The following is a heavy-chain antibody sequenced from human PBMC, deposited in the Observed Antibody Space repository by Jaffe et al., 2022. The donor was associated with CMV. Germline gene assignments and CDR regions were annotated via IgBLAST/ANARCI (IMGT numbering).Heavy chain of an antibody. CDR2: IVVGSGNT. J-gene: IGHJ6*02. D-gene: IGHD3-22*01. Sequence: QMQLVQSGPEVKKPGTSVKVSCKASGFTFTSSAVQWVRQARGQRLEWIGWIVVGSGNTNYAQKFQERVTITRDMSTSTAYMELSSLRSEDTAVYYCAAGPYYYDSSGYYYNYYYYGMDVWGQGTTVTVSS. CDR1: GFTFTSSA. V-gene: IGHV1-58*01. CDR3: AAGPYYYDSSGYYYNYYYYGMDV.